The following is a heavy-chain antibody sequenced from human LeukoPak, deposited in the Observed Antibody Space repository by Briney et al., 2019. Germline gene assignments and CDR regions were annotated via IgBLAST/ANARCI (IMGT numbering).Heavy chain of an antibody. CDR3: ASASPAADY. J-gene: IGHJ4*02. D-gene: IGHD2-2*01. V-gene: IGHV3-7*01. CDR2: INQAGSEK. CDR1: GFTFSSYW. Sequence: PGGSLRLSCATSGFTFSSYWMSWVRQAPGKGLEWVANINQAGSEKYYVDSVKGRFTISRDNAKNSLYLLMNSLRAEDTAVYHCASASPAADYWGQGTLVTVSS.